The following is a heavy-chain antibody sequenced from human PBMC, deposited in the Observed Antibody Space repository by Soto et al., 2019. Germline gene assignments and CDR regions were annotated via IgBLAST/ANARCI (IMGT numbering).Heavy chain of an antibody. Sequence: QVQLLESGPGLVKPSQTLSLTCTVSGDSISSGQYYLRWVRQPPGKGLQWIGYIYYTGSTYYKPSLKSRSSISLDTSKNQFSLKLSSVTAADTAVYYCARQVGPSVSWGQGTLVTVSS. CDR3: ARQVGPSVS. D-gene: IGHD1-26*01. V-gene: IGHV4-30-4*01. CDR2: IYYTGST. J-gene: IGHJ5*02. CDR1: GDSISSGQYY.